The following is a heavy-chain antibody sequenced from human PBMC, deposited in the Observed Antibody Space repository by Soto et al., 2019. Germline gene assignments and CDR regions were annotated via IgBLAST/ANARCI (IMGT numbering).Heavy chain of an antibody. CDR1: EYSFTSYL. V-gene: IGHV5-51*01. D-gene: IGHD2-2*02. Sequence: XESQKLSQKCSEYSFTSYLIGWVLQMPGKGLEWMGIIYPGDSHTKYSPSFQGQVTISDDKSISTAYLQWSGLKASDTAIYYCARQAYCSTTACYTVDYWGQGTLVTVSS. CDR2: IYPGDSHT. J-gene: IGHJ4*02. CDR3: ARQAYCSTTACYTVDY.